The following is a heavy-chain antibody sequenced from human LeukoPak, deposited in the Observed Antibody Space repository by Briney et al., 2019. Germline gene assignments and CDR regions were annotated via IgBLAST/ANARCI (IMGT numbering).Heavy chain of an antibody. D-gene: IGHD5-18*01. V-gene: IGHV3-23*01. CDR3: TKRPQPVMVTLFDY. Sequence: PGGSLRLSCAASGFTFSSYAMSWVRQAPGKGLEWVSAISGSGGSTYYADSVKGRFTISRDNSKNTLYLQMNSLRAEDTAVYYCTKRPQPVMVTLFDYWGQGTLVTVSS. CDR2: ISGSGGST. CDR1: GFTFSSYA. J-gene: IGHJ4*02.